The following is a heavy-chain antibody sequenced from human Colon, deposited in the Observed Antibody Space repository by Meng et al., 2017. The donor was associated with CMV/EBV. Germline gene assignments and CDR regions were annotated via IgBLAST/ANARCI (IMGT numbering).Heavy chain of an antibody. D-gene: IGHD1-7*01. CDR2: ISSSSTYT. V-gene: IGHV3-21*01. CDR3: ARDGTGTTPTYFHD. J-gene: IGHJ4*02. CDR1: GFTFSSYT. Sequence: EVQLVESGGXLVKPGXSLRVSCAASGFTFSSYTMNWVRQAPGKGLEWVSSISSSSTYTYYADSVKGRFTISRDNAKNSLYLQMNSLRAEDTAVYYCARDGTGTTPTYFHDWGQGTLVTVAS.